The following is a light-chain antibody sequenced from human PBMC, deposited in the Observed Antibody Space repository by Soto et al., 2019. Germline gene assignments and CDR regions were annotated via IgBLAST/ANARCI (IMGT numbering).Light chain of an antibody. CDR3: QQHGSWGIT. Sequence: EIVLTQSPATLSLSPVESATLSCRTSQSVSSNSLAWHQQKPGQAPRLLMYAASSRAAGIPDRFSGSGSGTDFTLTISRLEPEDFAVYYCQQHGSWGITFGPGTKVDIK. CDR2: AAS. J-gene: IGKJ3*01. CDR1: QSVSSNS. V-gene: IGKV3-20*01.